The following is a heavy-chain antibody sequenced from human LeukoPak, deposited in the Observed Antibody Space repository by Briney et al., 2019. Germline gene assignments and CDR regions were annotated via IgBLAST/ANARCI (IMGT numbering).Heavy chain of an antibody. Sequence: PSETLSLTCTVSGGSISSSSYYWGWIRQPPGKGLEWIGSIYYSGSTYYNPSLKSRVTISVDTSKNQFSLKLSSVTAADTAVYYCARFRYWYDTTERGDDAFDIWGQGTMVTVSS. CDR3: ARFRYWYDTTERGDDAFDI. V-gene: IGHV4-39*07. D-gene: IGHD3-22*01. CDR2: IYYSGST. J-gene: IGHJ3*02. CDR1: GGSISSSSYY.